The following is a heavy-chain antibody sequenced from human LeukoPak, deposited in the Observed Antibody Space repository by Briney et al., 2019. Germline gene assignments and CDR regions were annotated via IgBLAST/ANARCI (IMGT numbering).Heavy chain of an antibody. D-gene: IGHD6-6*01. V-gene: IGHV3-23*01. J-gene: IGHJ4*02. Sequence: GGSLRLSCVASGFTFSSYAMSWVRQAPGKGLEWVSAISGSGGSTYYADSVKGRFTISRDNSKNTLYLQMNSLRAEDTAVYYCAKSSARMYYFDYWGQGTLVTVSS. CDR3: AKSSARMYYFDY. CDR2: ISGSGGST. CDR1: GFTFSSYA.